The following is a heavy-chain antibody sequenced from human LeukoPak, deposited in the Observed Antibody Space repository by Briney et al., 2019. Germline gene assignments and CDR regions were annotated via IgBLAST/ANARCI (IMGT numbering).Heavy chain of an antibody. CDR2: IRSKANSYAT. V-gene: IGHV3-73*01. Sequence: GGSLRLSCAASGFTFSGSAMHWVRQASGKGLEWVGRIRSKANSYATAYAASVKGRFTISRDDSKNTAYLQMNSLRAEDTAVYYCAGTMATIYYSDYWGQGTLVTVSS. D-gene: IGHD5-24*01. J-gene: IGHJ4*02. CDR1: GFTFSGSA. CDR3: AGTMATIYYSDY.